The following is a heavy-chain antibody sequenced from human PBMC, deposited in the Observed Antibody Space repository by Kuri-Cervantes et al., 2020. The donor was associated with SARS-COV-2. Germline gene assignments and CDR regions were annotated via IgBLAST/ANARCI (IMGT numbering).Heavy chain of an antibody. Sequence: SETLSLTCTVSGGSISSYYWSWIRQPAGKGLEWIGRIYTSGSTNYNPSLKSRVTMSVDTSKNQFSLKLSSVTAADTAVYYCARGRVASNYYYYYGMDVWGQGTTVTVSS. CDR3: ARGRVASNYYYYYGMDV. V-gene: IGHV4-4*07. J-gene: IGHJ6*02. CDR1: GGSISSYY. CDR2: IYTSGST.